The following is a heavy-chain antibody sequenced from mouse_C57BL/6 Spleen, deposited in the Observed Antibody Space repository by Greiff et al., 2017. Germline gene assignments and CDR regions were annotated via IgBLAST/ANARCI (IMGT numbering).Heavy chain of an antibody. CDR3: ARGSNYDYAMDY. D-gene: IGHD2-5*01. J-gene: IGHJ4*01. V-gene: IGHV1-52*01. Sequence: QVQLQQPGAELVRPGSSVKLSCKASGYTFTSYWMHWVKQRPIQGLEWIGNIDPSDSETHYNQKFKYKATLTVDKSSSTAYMQLSSLTSEDSAVYYCARGSNYDYAMDYWGQGTSVTVSS. CDR2: IDPSDSET. CDR1: GYTFTSYW.